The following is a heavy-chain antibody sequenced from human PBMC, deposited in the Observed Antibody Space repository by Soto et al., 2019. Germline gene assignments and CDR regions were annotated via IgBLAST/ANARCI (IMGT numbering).Heavy chain of an antibody. CDR3: ARGGGGGFGDYTTGGMDV. D-gene: IGHD2-15*01. V-gene: IGHV1-3*01. CDR1: GYTFTRYA. Sequence: QVQLVQSGAEVKKPGASVKVSCKASGYTFTRYAMHWVRQAPGQRLEWMGWINAGNGNTKYSQKFQGRVTITRDTSASTAYMELSSLRSEDTAVYYCARGGGGGFGDYTTGGMDVWGQGTTVTVSS. CDR2: INAGNGNT. J-gene: IGHJ6*02.